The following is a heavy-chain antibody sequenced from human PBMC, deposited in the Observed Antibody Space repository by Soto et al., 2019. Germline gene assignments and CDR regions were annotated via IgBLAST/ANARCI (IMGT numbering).Heavy chain of an antibody. V-gene: IGHV4-4*02. CDR1: GGSISSSNW. CDR3: ARVPGYCSGGSCYGRVDY. Sequence: SETLSLTCAVSGGSISSSNWWSWVRQPPGKGLEWIGEIYHSGSTNYNPSLKSRVTISVDKSKNQFSLKLSSVTAADTAVYYCARVPGYCSGGSCYGRVDYLGHGTLVTVSS. J-gene: IGHJ4*01. D-gene: IGHD2-15*01. CDR2: IYHSGST.